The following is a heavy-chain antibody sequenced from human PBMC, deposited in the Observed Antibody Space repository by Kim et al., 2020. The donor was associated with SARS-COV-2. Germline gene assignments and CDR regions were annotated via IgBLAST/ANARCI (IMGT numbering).Heavy chain of an antibody. CDR3: AKGSSWSAYYFDY. Sequence: YADSVKGRFTISRDNSKNTLYLQMNSLRAEDTAVYYCAKGSSWSAYYFDYWGQGTLVTVSS. V-gene: IGHV3-30*02. J-gene: IGHJ4*02. D-gene: IGHD6-13*01.